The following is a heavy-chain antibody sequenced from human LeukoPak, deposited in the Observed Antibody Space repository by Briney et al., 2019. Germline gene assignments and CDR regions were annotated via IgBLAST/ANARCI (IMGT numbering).Heavy chain of an antibody. CDR2: ISSSGSTT. V-gene: IGHV3-48*03. D-gene: IGHD1-26*01. CDR1: GFTFSSYE. Sequence: GGSLRLSCAASGFTFSSYEMNWVRQAPGKGLEWDSYISSSGSTTYYADSVKERFTISRDNAKNSLYLQMNSLRAEDTAVYYCARAPVGATGDAFDIWGQGTMVSVSS. CDR3: ARAPVGATGDAFDI. J-gene: IGHJ3*02.